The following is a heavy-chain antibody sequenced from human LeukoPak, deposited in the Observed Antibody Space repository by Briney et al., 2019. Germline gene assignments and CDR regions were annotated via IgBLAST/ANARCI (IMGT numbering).Heavy chain of an antibody. D-gene: IGHD1-26*01. CDR3: ARVPVGIVGGPFDY. J-gene: IGHJ4*02. CDR2: ISSSSSYI. CDR1: GFTFSSYS. Sequence: GSLRLSCAASGFTFSSYSMNWVRQAPGKGLEWVSSISSSSSYIYYADSVKGRFTISRDNAKNSLYLQMNSLRAEDTAVYYCARVPVGIVGGPFDYWGQGTLVTVSS. V-gene: IGHV3-21*01.